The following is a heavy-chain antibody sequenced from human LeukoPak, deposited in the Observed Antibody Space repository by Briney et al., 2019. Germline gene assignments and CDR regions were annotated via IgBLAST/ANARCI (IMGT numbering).Heavy chain of an antibody. CDR2: MNPNSGNT. CDR3: ARGPGDSGSYYFDY. V-gene: IGHV1-8*03. Sequence: GASVNVSCKASGYTFTIYDINWVRQATGQGLEWMGWMNPNSGNTGYAQKFQGRVTITRNTSISTAYMELSSLRSEDTAVYYCARGPGDSGSYYFDYWGQGTLVTVSS. J-gene: IGHJ4*02. CDR1: GYTFTIYD. D-gene: IGHD1-26*01.